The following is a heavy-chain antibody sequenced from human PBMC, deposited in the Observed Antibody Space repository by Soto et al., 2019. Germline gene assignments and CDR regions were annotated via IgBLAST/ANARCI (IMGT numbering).Heavy chain of an antibody. CDR1: GFSLSTSGVA. CDR3: AHRYGSGTYYYCGMDV. J-gene: IGHJ6*02. CDR2: IYWDDDK. D-gene: IGHD3-10*01. V-gene: IGHV2-5*02. Sequence: QITLKESGPTLVKPTQTLTLTCTFSGFSLSTSGVAVGWIRQPPGKALEWLALIYWDDDKRYNPSLKSRLTITKDTSRDQVVLTMTNMDPADTAPYYCAHRYGSGTYYYCGMDVWGQGTTVTVSS.